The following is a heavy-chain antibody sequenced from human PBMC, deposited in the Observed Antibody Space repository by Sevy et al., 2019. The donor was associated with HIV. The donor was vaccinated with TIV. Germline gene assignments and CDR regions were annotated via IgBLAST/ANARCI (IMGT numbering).Heavy chain of an antibody. CDR2: ISYDGSNK. D-gene: IGHD6-13*01. J-gene: IGHJ4*02. CDR3: ARATGIAAAGTGYFDY. V-gene: IGHV3-30-3*01. Sequence: GGSLRLSCAASGFTFSSYAMHWVRQAPGKGLEWVAVISYDGSNKYYADSVKGRFTISRDNSKNTLYLQMNSLRAEDTAVYYCARATGIAAAGTGYFDYWGQGTLVTFSS. CDR1: GFTFSSYA.